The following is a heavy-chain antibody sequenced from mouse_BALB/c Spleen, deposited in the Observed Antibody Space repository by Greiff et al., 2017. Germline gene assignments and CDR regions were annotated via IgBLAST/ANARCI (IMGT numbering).Heavy chain of an antibody. CDR1: GFTFSSFG. J-gene: IGHJ4*01. Sequence: EVMLVESGGGLVQPGGSRKLSCAASGFTFSSFGMHWVRQAPEKGLEWVAYISSGSSTIYYADTVKGRFTISRDNPKNTLFLQMTSLRSEDTAMYYCARGYYGSSLMDYWGQGTSVTVSS. D-gene: IGHD1-1*01. CDR3: ARGYYGSSLMDY. CDR2: ISSGSSTI. V-gene: IGHV5-17*02.